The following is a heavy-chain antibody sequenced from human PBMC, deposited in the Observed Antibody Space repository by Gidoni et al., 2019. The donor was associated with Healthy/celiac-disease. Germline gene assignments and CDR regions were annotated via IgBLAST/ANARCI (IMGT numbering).Heavy chain of an antibody. CDR2: ISYDGSNK. J-gene: IGHJ6*02. D-gene: IGHD6-6*01. Sequence: QVQLVESGGGVVQPGRSLRLSCAASGFTFSSYAMHWARQAPGKGLEWVAVISYDGSNKYYADSVKGRFTISRDNSKNTLYLQMNSLRAEDTAVYYCAREGSYTEYSSFSHYYYGMDVWGQGTTVTVSS. CDR1: GFTFSSYA. CDR3: AREGSYTEYSSFSHYYYGMDV. V-gene: IGHV3-30-3*01.